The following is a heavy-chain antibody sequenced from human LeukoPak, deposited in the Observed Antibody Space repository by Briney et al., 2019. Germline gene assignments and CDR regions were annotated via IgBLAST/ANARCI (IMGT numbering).Heavy chain of an antibody. CDR2: IGSSGSTI. CDR3: GTSPRGWFDP. Sequence: GGSLRLSCAASGFTFSSYEMNWVRQAPGKGLEWVSYIGSSGSTIYYADSVKGRFTISRDNAKNSLYLQMNSLRAEDTAVYYCGTSPRGWFDPWGQGTLVTVSS. CDR1: GFTFSSYE. V-gene: IGHV3-48*03. J-gene: IGHJ5*02. D-gene: IGHD2-2*01.